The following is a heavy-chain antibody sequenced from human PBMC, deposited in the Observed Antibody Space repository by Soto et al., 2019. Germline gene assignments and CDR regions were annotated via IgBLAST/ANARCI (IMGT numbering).Heavy chain of an antibody. J-gene: IGHJ4*02. CDR2: ISGSGGST. D-gene: IGHD3-22*01. CDR3: AKDKIPLDMIVEVLDY. Sequence: LRLSCAASGFTFSSYAMSWVRQAPGKGLEWVSAISGSGGSTYYADSVKGRFTISRDNSKNTLYLQMNSLRAEDTAVYYCAKDKIPLDMIVEVLDYWGQGTLVTVSS. CDR1: GFTFSSYA. V-gene: IGHV3-23*01.